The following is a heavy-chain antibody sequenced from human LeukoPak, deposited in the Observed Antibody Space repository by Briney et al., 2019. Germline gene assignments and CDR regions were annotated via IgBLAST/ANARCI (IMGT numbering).Heavy chain of an antibody. CDR3: ARLDNYFDF. V-gene: IGHV5-51*01. CDR2: IYPGDSDT. CDR1: GFNFITYW. J-gene: IGHJ4*02. Sequence: GESLNISCKGSGFNFITYWIAWVRQMPGKGLEWMGIIYPGDSDTRYSPSFQGQVTIPADKSINTASLQWSSLKASDTAMYYCARLDNYFDFWGQGTLVTVSS.